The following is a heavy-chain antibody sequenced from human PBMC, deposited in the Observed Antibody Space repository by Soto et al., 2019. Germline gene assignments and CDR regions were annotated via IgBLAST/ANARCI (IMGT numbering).Heavy chain of an antibody. CDR1: GFTFSVYA. CDR3: ASLGVGDWANYYYYYGMDV. CDR2: VTANGGST. V-gene: IGHV3-23*01. J-gene: IGHJ6*02. Sequence: EVQLLESGGGFVQPGGSLRLSCAATGFTFSVYAMTWVRQAPGKGLEWVSAVTANGGSTYSAESVKGRFTISRDNSKNTLFLQMNSLRAEDTAVYYCASLGVGDWANYYYYYGMDVWGQGTTVTVSS. D-gene: IGHD2-21*02.